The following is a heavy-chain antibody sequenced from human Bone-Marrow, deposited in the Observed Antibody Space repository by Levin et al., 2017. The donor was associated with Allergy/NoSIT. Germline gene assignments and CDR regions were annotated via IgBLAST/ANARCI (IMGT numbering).Heavy chain of an antibody. J-gene: IGHJ4*02. CDR1: GFTFDDYA. D-gene: IGHD3-22*01. CDR2: ISWNSGSI. CDR3: AKTGYPDSSGYHVFDY. V-gene: IGHV3-9*01. Sequence: GGSLRLSCAASGFTFDDYAMHWVRQAPGKGLEWVSGISWNSGSIGYADSVKGRFTISRDNAKNSLYLQMNSLRAEDTALYYCAKTGYPDSSGYHVFDYWGQGTLVTVSS.